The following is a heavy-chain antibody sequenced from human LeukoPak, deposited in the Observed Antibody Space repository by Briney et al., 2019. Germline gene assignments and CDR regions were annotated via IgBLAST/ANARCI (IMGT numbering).Heavy chain of an antibody. J-gene: IGHJ4*02. Sequence: SETLSLTCTVSGGSISSGDYYWSWIRQPPGKGLEWIGYIYYSGSTYYNPSLKSRVTISVDTSKNQFSLKLSSVTAADTAVYYCARDLSEGGITMVRGALGYWGQGTLVTVSS. CDR2: IYYSGST. CDR1: GGSISSGDYY. V-gene: IGHV4-30-4*08. D-gene: IGHD3-10*01. CDR3: ARDLSEGGITMVRGALGY.